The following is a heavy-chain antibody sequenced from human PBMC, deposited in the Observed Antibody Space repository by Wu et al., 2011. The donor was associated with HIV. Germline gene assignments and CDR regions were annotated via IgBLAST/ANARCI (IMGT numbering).Heavy chain of an antibody. CDR2: INPNSGGT. J-gene: IGHJ5*02. V-gene: IGHV1-2*02. CDR1: GYTFTSYY. Sequence: QVQLVQSGAEVKEPGASVKVSCKASGYTFTSYYFTWVRQAPGQGLEWMGWINPNSGGTNYAQKFQGRVTMTRDTSINTAYMELSRLTSDDTAVYYCARGPDVGSGSYLDDWFDPWGQGTLVTVSS. D-gene: IGHD3-10*01. CDR3: ARGPDVGSGSYLDDWFDP.